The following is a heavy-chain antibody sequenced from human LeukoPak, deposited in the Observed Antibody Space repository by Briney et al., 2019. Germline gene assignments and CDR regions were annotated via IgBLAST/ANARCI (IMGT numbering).Heavy chain of an antibody. V-gene: IGHV4-61*02. J-gene: IGHJ4*02. Sequence: PSQTPSLTCSVSGGSISSGSYYWSWIRQPAGKGLEWIGRIYTSGSTNYNPSLKSRVTISVDTSKNQFSLKLSSVTAADTAVYYCARGFRAAILGGYYFDYWGQGTLVTVSS. CDR1: GGSISSGSYY. CDR2: IYTSGST. CDR3: ARGFRAAILGGYYFDY. D-gene: IGHD2-2*02.